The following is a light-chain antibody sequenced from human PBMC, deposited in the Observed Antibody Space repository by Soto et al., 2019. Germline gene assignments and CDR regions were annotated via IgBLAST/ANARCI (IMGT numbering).Light chain of an antibody. CDR2: EVT. J-gene: IGLJ2*01. CDR1: SSDVGGYNY. V-gene: IGLV2-14*01. Sequence: QSALTQPASVSGSLGQSITISCTGTSSDVGGYNYVSWYQQHPGKDPKVVIFEVTKRPSGVSSRFSGSKSGNTASLTVSGLQAEDEGDFYCSSYTSSSTVLFGGGTKVTVL. CDR3: SSYTSSSTVL.